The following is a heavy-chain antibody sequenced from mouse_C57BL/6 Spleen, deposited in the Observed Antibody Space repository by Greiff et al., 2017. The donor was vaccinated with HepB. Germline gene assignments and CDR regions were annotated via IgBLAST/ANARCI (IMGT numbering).Heavy chain of an antibody. J-gene: IGHJ3*01. CDR2: IYIGNGYT. CDR1: GYTFTSYG. D-gene: IGHD2-1*01. CDR3: ARDSDGNYGAWFAY. Sequence: VQLQQSGAELVRPGSSVKMSCKTSGYTFTSYGINWVKQRPGQGLEWIGYIYIGNGYTKYNEKFKGKATLTSDTSSSTAYMQLSSLTSEDSAIYFCARDSDGNYGAWFAYWGQGTLVTVSA. V-gene: IGHV1-58*01.